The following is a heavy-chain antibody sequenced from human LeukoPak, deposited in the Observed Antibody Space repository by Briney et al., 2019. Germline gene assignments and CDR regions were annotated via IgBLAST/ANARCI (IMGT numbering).Heavy chain of an antibody. CDR2: IYYSGST. CDR1: GGSISSGDYY. J-gene: IGHJ4*02. CDR3: ARDAGYTYGPFDY. Sequence: SETLSLTCTVSGGSISSGDYYWSWIRQPPGKGLEWIGYIYYSGSTSYNPSLKSRATISVDTSKNQFSLKLSSVTAADTAVYYCARDAGYTYGPFDYWGQGTLVTVSS. D-gene: IGHD5-18*01. V-gene: IGHV4-30-4*01.